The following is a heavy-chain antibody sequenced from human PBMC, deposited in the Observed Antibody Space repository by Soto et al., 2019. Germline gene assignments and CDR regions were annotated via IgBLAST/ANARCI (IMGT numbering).Heavy chain of an antibody. Sequence: ASVKLSCKASGYTFTSYDINWVLQATGQGLEWMGWMNPNSGNTGYAQKFQGRVTMTRNTSISTAYMELSSLRSEDTAVYYCARYCSSTSCYTDYYYYYYGMDVWGQGTTVTVSS. CDR2: MNPNSGNT. V-gene: IGHV1-8*01. CDR1: GYTFTSYD. D-gene: IGHD2-2*02. J-gene: IGHJ6*02. CDR3: ARYCSSTSCYTDYYYYYYGMDV.